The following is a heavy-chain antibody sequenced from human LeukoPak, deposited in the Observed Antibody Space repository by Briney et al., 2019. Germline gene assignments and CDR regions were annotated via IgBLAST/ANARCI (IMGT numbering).Heavy chain of an antibody. V-gene: IGHV3-7*01. Sequence: GSLRLSCTASGFTFSSYWMSWVRQAPGKGLEWVANIKQDGSEKYYVDSVKGRFTISRDNAKNSLYLQMNSLRAEDTAVYYCASAYSSSWYAGPFDPWGQGTLVTVSS. CDR1: GFTFSSYW. CDR2: IKQDGSEK. D-gene: IGHD6-13*01. J-gene: IGHJ5*02. CDR3: ASAYSSSWYAGPFDP.